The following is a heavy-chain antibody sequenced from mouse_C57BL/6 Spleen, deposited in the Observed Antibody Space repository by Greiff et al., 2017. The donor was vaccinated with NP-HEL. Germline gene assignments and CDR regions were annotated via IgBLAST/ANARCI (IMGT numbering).Heavy chain of an antibody. CDR2: INPSTGGT. CDR1: GYSFTGYY. CDR3: ALLRRGYFDV. D-gene: IGHD1-2*01. J-gene: IGHJ1*03. Sequence: EVQVVESGPELVKPGASVKISCKASGYSFTGYYMHWVKQSSEKSLEWIGEINPSTGGTSYNQKFKGKATLTVDKSSSTAYMQLKSLTSEDSAVYYCALLRRGYFDVWGTGTTVTVSS. V-gene: IGHV1-43*01.